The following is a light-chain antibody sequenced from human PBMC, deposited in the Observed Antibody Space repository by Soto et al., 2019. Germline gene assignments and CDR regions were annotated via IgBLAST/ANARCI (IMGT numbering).Light chain of an antibody. J-gene: IGKJ2*01. CDR2: GAS. Sequence: EIVMTQSPATLSLSPGERAALSCRASQSINSELAWYQQKPGQPPRLLIYGASTRATGGPARLTGSESGSEFALTIGGLQSEGFAVYYCQQGHNWPLTFGQGTRLEI. V-gene: IGKV3-15*01. CDR3: QQGHNWPLT. CDR1: QSINSE.